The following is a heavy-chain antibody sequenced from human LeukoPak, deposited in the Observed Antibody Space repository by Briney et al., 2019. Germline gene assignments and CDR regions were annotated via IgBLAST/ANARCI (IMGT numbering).Heavy chain of an antibody. CDR1: GFTFSSYS. J-gene: IGHJ6*03. V-gene: IGHV3-21*01. Sequence: PGGSLRLSCAASGFTFSSYSMNWVRQAPGKGLEWVSSISSSSSYIYYADSVKGRFTISRDNAKNSLYLQMNSLRAEDTAVYYCARDVYYGSGSYYAEYYMDVWGKGTTVTISS. D-gene: IGHD3-10*01. CDR3: ARDVYYGSGSYYAEYYMDV. CDR2: ISSSSSYI.